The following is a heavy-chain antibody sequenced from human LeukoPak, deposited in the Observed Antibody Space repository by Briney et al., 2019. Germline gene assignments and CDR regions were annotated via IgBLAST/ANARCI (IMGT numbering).Heavy chain of an antibody. CDR2: ISSSSSYI. D-gene: IGHD3-10*01. J-gene: IGHJ4*02. Sequence: GGSLRLSCAASGFTFSSYSMNWVRQAPGKGLEWVSSISSSSSYIYYADSVKGRFTISRDNAKNSLYLQMNSLRAEDTAVYYCASWDVWLGELSTDYWGQGTLVTVSS. V-gene: IGHV3-21*01. CDR3: ASWDVWLGELSTDY. CDR1: GFTFSSYS.